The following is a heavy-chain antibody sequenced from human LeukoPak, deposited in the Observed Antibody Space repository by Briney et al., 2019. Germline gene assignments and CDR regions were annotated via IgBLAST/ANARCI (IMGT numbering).Heavy chain of an antibody. J-gene: IGHJ4*02. D-gene: IGHD2-15*01. V-gene: IGHV4-59*08. CDR2: IHYSGST. CDR3: ARLVVAATPFDY. Sequence: PSETLSLTCTVSGGSISSYYWSWIRQPPGKGLEWIGYIHYSGSTNYNPSLKSRVTISVDTSKNQFSLKLSSVTAADTAVYYCARLVVAATPFDYWGQGTLVTVSS. CDR1: GGSISSYY.